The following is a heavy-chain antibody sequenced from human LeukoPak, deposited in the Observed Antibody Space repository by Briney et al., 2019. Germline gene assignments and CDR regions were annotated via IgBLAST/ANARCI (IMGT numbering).Heavy chain of an antibody. V-gene: IGHV3-48*04. J-gene: IGHJ4*02. CDR2: ISSSGSAI. D-gene: IGHD6-6*01. Sequence: GGSLRLSCAASGFTFSSYWMSWVRQAPGKGLEWVSYISSSGSAIYYADSVKGRFTISRDNAKSSLYLQLNSLRAEDTAVYYCATVGRSTRPGHWGQGTLVIVSS. CDR3: ATVGRSTRPGH. CDR1: GFTFSSYW.